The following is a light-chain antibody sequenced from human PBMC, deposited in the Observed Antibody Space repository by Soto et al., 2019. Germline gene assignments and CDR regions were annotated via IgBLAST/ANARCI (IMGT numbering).Light chain of an antibody. CDR1: QSVSSN. Sequence: EIVMTQSPATLSVSPGERATLSCRASQSVSSNLAWYQQKPGQAPRLLIYGASTRATGIPARVSGSGSGTEFTLTISSLQSEDLAVYYCQQYNNWPRTFGQGTKLEIK. J-gene: IGKJ2*01. V-gene: IGKV3-15*01. CDR3: QQYNNWPRT. CDR2: GAS.